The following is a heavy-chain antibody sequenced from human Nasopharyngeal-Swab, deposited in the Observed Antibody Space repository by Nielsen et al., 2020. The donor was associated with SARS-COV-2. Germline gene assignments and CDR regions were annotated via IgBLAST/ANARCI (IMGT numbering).Heavy chain of an antibody. CDR3: ARGRYSSSPREYFQH. CDR1: GGSISSGDYY. V-gene: IGHV4-39*07. CDR2: INHSGST. Sequence: SETLSLTCTVSGGSISSGDYYWSWIRQPPGKGLEWIGEINHSGSTNYNPSLKSRVTISVDTSKNQFSLKLSSVTAADTAVYYCARGRYSSSPREYFQHWGQGTLVTVSS. J-gene: IGHJ1*01. D-gene: IGHD6-6*01.